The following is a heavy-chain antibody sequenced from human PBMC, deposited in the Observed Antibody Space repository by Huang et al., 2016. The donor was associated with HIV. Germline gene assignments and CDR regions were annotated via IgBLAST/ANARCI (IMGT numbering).Heavy chain of an antibody. CDR3: AHIGDIFAAYSPEYLDY. Sequence: QITLKESGPTLVKPTQTLTLACTFSGFSLNTSGVGVAWIRQPPGKALEWLALIYWDDDKRYRPSLKSRLTISKDPSNNQVVLTMTNMDPVDTASYFCAHIGDIFAAYSPEYLDYWGQGALVTVSS. V-gene: IGHV2-5*02. CDR2: IYWDDDK. J-gene: IGHJ4*02. D-gene: IGHD2-15*01. CDR1: GFSLNTSGVG.